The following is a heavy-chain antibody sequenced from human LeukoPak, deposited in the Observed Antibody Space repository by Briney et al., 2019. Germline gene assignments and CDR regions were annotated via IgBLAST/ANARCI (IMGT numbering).Heavy chain of an antibody. CDR1: GGSISSYY. Sequence: SETLSLTCTVSGGSISSYYWSWIRQPPGKGLEWIGYIYYSGSTNYNPSLKSRVAISVDTSKNQFSLKLSSVTAADTAVYYCATQTSQGWFDPWGQGTLVTVSS. CDR2: IYYSGST. J-gene: IGHJ5*02. V-gene: IGHV4-59*01. D-gene: IGHD6-6*01. CDR3: ATQTSQGWFDP.